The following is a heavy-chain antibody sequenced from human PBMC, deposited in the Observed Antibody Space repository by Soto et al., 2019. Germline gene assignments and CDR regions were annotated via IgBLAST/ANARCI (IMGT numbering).Heavy chain of an antibody. CDR3: ASVSGHFGD. Sequence: QVQLVQSGAEVKKPGSSVKVSCKASGGTFSSYTISWVRQSPGQGLEWMGRIIPILGIANSAQKFQDRVTITADKSTSTAYMELSSLRSEDTAVYYCASVSGHFGDWGQGTLVTVSS. CDR1: GGTFSSYT. D-gene: IGHD3-3*01. J-gene: IGHJ4*02. V-gene: IGHV1-69*02. CDR2: IIPILGIA.